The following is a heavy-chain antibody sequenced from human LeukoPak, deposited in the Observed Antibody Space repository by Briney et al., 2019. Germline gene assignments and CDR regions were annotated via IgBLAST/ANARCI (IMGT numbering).Heavy chain of an antibody. V-gene: IGHV4-39*01. J-gene: IGHJ4*02. CDR2: IQYSGST. CDR1: GGSISNSNYY. D-gene: IGHD3-22*01. CDR3: ARHSFDYDSSGYFYSFDY. Sequence: PSETLSLTCTVSGGSISNSNYYWGWIRQPPGKGLEWLGSIQYSGSTHYNPSLKSRVTISVDTSKNQFSLNLNSVTAADTAVYYCARHSFDYDSSGYFYSFDYLGQGTLVTVSS.